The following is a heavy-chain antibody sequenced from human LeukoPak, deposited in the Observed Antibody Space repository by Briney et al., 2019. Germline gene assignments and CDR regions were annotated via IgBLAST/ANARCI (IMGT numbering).Heavy chain of an antibody. J-gene: IGHJ3*02. Sequence: GGSLRLSCAASGFTFSSYWMHWVRQAPGKGLVWVSRINSDGSSTSYADSVKGRFTISRDNAKNTLYLQMNSLRAEDTAVYYCARVEDYDYFYAFDIWGQGTMVTVSS. CDR1: GFTFSSYW. CDR2: INSDGSST. D-gene: IGHD3-16*01. V-gene: IGHV3-74*01. CDR3: ARVEDYDYFYAFDI.